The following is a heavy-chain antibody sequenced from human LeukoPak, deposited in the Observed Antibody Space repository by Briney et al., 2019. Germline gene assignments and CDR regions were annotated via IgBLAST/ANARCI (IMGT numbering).Heavy chain of an antibody. J-gene: IGHJ4*01. CDR1: GFTFSSYW. V-gene: IGHV3-74*03. D-gene: IGHD1-26*01. CDR2: INPDGRTI. Sequence: GGSLRLSCAASGFTFSSYWMHWVRQAPGKGLVWVSRINPDGRTITYADSVVGRITISRDNAKNTLYLQMNSLRDEDTAVYYCARVAVGRYDFDYWGRGTLVTVSS. CDR3: ARVAVGRYDFDY.